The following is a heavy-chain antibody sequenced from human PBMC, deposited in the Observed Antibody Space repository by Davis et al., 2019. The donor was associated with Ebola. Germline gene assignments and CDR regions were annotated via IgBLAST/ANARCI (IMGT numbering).Heavy chain of an antibody. V-gene: IGHV1-18*01. Sequence: ASVKVSCKASGYSFTYYGISWVRQAPGQGLEWMGWISGNNGNTKYAQNLQGRVTMTTDTSTSTAYMELKSLRSDDTAVYYCARDGSGLREIINLYPFDYWGQGTQVTVSS. CDR1: GYSFTYYG. CDR2: ISGNNGNT. J-gene: IGHJ4*02. CDR3: ARDGSGLREIINLYPFDY. D-gene: IGHD3-10*01.